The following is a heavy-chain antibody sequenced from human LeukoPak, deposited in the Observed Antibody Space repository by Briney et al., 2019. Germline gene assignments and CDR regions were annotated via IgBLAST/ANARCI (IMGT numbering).Heavy chain of an antibody. J-gene: IGHJ4*02. V-gene: IGHV4-59*12. D-gene: IGHD3-16*01. CDR2: IYYSGGT. CDR1: GGSISPYY. CDR3: ARVRITFGGVDY. Sequence: SETLSLTCTVSGGSISPYYWSWIRQTPGQVPEWIGYIYYSGGTNYNPSLKSRVTISVDTSKKQFSLKLTSVTAADTAVYYCARVRITFGGVDYWGQGTLVTVSS.